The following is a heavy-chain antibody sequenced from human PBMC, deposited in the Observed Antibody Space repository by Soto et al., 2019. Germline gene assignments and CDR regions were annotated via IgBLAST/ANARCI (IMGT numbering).Heavy chain of an antibody. Sequence: TVGSLTLSCAASGGTVSSNYRSWVRQAPGKGLEWVSVIYSGGSTYYADSVKGRFTISRDNSKNTLYLQLNSLRAEHTAVYYCARDLTYSNEHYGMDVWG. V-gene: IGHV3-53*01. CDR3: ARDLTYSNEHYGMDV. J-gene: IGHJ6*01. CDR2: IYSGGST. D-gene: IGHD4-4*01. CDR1: GGTVSSNY.